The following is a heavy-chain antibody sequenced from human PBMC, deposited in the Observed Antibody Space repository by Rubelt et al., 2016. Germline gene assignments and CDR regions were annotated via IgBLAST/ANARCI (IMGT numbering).Heavy chain of an antibody. Sequence: QVQLQQWGAGLLKPSETLSLTCAVYGGSFSGYYWNWIRQPPGKGLEWIGEINHSGSTTYNPSLKSRVTMSVDTSKDQFSLTLSSVTAADTAVDYCATQRGYRRGRHGGQGTLVTVSS. CDR1: GGSFSGYY. CDR2: INHSGST. V-gene: IGHV4-34*01. CDR3: ATQRGYRRGRH. J-gene: IGHJ4*02. D-gene: IGHD5-18*01.